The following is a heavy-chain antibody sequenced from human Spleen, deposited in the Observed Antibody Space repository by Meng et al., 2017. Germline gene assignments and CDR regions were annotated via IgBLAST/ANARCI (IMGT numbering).Heavy chain of an antibody. V-gene: IGHV1-18*01. J-gene: IGHJ4*02. D-gene: IGHD3-10*01. CDR1: GYTSASYG. Sequence: QAQLLQSGAEVKKPGASVWISCKASGYTSASYGISWFRQAPGQGLEWMGWFVSNADTYPAQKFQGRVTMTRDTHTSTDFMELRSLRFDDTAVHYCARGTPGRSYSDYWGQGTLVTVSS. CDR2: FVSNADT. CDR3: ARGTPGRSYSDY.